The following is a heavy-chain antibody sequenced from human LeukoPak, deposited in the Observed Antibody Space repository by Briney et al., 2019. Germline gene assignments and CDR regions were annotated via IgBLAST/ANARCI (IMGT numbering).Heavy chain of an antibody. CDR2: IHYSGST. J-gene: IGHJ4*02. CDR3: ARGRLGPHYDY. Sequence: SETLSLTCTVSGGSISSYYWSWIRQPPGKGLEWIGYIHYSGSTNYNPSLKSRVIISVDTSKKQFSLKLSSVTAADTAVYYCARGRLGPHYDYWGQGTLVTVSS. D-gene: IGHD3-16*01. V-gene: IGHV4-59*13. CDR1: GGSISSYY.